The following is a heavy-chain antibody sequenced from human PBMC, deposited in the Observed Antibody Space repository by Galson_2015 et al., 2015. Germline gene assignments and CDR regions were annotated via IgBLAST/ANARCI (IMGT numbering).Heavy chain of an antibody. V-gene: IGHV1-2*04. Sequence: SVKVSCKASGYTFTGYHIHWVRQAPGQGLEWVAWLNPNSGSTSYAQNFQGWVTVTRDTPINTAYMELSRLTSDDTAMYYCARDLTGWETFDIWGQGTMVTVSS. D-gene: IGHD7-27*01. J-gene: IGHJ3*02. CDR1: GYTFTGYH. CDR3: ARDLTGWETFDI. CDR2: LNPNSGST.